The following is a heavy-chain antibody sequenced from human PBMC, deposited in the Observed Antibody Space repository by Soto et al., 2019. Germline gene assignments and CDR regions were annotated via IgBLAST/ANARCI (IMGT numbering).Heavy chain of an antibody. CDR1: GGSFSGYY. CDR3: ARGPYCSGVSCYRSFDY. D-gene: IGHD2-15*01. J-gene: IGHJ4*02. Sequence: SESLSLTCAVYGGSFSGYYWSWVRQPPGKGLEWIGEINHSGSTNYNPSLKSRVTISVDTSKNQFSLNLTSVTAADTAMYYCARGPYCSGVSCYRSFDYWGQGTLVTVSS. V-gene: IGHV4-34*01. CDR2: INHSGST.